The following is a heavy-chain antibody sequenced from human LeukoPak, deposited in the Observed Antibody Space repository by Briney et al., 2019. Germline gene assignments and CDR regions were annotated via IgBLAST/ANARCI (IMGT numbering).Heavy chain of an antibody. V-gene: IGHV1-18*01. Sequence: GASVKVSCKASGYTFTSYGISWVRQAPGQGLEWMGWISAYNGNTNYAQKLQGRVTMTTDTSTSTAYMELRSLRSDDTAVYYCARDESTGWDYYYGMDVWGQGTTVTVSS. D-gene: IGHD1-1*01. CDR1: GYTFTSYG. J-gene: IGHJ6*02. CDR2: ISAYNGNT. CDR3: ARDESTGWDYYYGMDV.